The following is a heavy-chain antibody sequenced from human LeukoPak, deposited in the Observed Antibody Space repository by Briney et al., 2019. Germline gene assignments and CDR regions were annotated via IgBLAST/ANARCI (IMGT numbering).Heavy chain of an antibody. Sequence: GGSLRLSCAAYGFTFSGAGMHWVRQAPGKGLECVASITSGSRYINYADAVKGRFTVSRDNANTSLYLQMSSLRGEDTAIYYCARDAVNTGRGWFDPWGQGTLVTVSS. V-gene: IGHV3-21*01. CDR2: ITSGSRYI. CDR3: ARDAVNTGRGWFDP. CDR1: GFTFSGAG. D-gene: IGHD3-22*01. J-gene: IGHJ5*02.